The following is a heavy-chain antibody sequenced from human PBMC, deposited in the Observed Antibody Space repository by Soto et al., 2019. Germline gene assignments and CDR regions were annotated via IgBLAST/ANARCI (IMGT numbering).Heavy chain of an antibody. CDR1: GGTFSSYT. CDR3: ARHSSGWYPFDY. J-gene: IGHJ4*02. CDR2: IIPILGIA. D-gene: IGHD6-19*01. V-gene: IGHV1-69*02. Sequence: QVQLVQSGAEVKKPGSSVKVSCKASGGTFSSYTISWVRQAPGQGLEWMGRIIPILGIANYAQKFQGRVTITADKSTSTAYLELSSLRSEGTAVYYCARHSSGWYPFDYWGQGTLVTVSS.